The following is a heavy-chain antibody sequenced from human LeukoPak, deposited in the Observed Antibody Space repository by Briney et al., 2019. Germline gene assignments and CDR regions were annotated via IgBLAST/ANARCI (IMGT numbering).Heavy chain of an antibody. CDR3: VSQSYSGSDNYYFHY. V-gene: IGHV3-23*01. Sequence: PGGSLRLSCVISGFMFSTYAMSWVRQAPGKGLEWVSIISGNGERTYYADSVKGRFTVSRDNSKNTLYLQMKSMRAEDTAVYYCVSQSYSGSDNYYFHYCGQGTLVAVSS. J-gene: IGHJ4*02. CDR1: GFMFSTYA. D-gene: IGHD1-26*01. CDR2: ISGNGERT.